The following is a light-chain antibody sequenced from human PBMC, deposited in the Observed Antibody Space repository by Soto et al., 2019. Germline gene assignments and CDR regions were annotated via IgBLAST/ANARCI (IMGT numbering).Light chain of an antibody. J-gene: IGKJ4*01. CDR1: QSINSN. Sequence: EIVLTQSPVTLSLSPGEGATLSCSASQSINSNYLAWYQQKPGQAPRLLIYGTSSRATGIPARFSGSRSGPEFTLTINSLQSEDFAIYYCQSYNNWPLTFGGGTKVDIK. CDR3: QSYNNWPLT. V-gene: IGKV3D-15*01. CDR2: GTS.